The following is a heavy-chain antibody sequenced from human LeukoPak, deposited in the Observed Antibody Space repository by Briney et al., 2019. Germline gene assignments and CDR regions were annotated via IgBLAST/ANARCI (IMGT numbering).Heavy chain of an antibody. Sequence: SETLSLTCTVSGGSISSYYWSWIRQPPGKGLEWIGYISNSGGTTYNPSLKSRVTISIDTSKNQFSLKLSSVTAADTAVYYCARDYYDSSDYYYGIDYWGQGTLVTVSS. CDR2: ISNSGGT. D-gene: IGHD3-22*01. CDR1: GGSISSYY. V-gene: IGHV4-4*08. J-gene: IGHJ4*02. CDR3: ARDYYDSSDYYYGIDY.